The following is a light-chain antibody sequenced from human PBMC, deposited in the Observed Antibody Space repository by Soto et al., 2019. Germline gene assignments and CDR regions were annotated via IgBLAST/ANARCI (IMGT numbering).Light chain of an antibody. J-gene: IGKJ2*01. CDR3: QQYDTSPQMMYT. CDR2: GTS. V-gene: IGKV3-20*01. CDR1: QNVNSNS. Sequence: EIVLTQFPGILSLSPGEGATLSCRASQNVNSNSLAWYQQRPGQAPRLLIYGTSTRASGIPDRFSGSGSETDFTLPIIRLEPEDFAVYYCQQYDTSPQMMYTFGQGTKLEIK.